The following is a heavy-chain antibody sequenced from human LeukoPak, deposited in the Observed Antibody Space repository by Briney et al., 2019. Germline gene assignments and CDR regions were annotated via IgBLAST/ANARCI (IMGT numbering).Heavy chain of an antibody. Sequence: PGRSLRLSCAASGFTFSSYGMHWVRQAPGKGLEWVAVISYDGSNKYYADSVKGRFTISRDNSKNTLYLQMNSLRAEDTAVYYCANGVPDIVVVPAAEAQFDYWGQGTLVTVSS. CDR2: ISYDGSNK. J-gene: IGHJ4*02. CDR3: ANGVPDIVVVPAAEAQFDY. CDR1: GFTFSSYG. V-gene: IGHV3-30*18. D-gene: IGHD2-2*01.